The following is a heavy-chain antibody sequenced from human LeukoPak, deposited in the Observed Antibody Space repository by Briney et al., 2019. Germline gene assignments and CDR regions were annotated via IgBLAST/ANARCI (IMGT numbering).Heavy chain of an antibody. CDR2: ISSSSSYI. V-gene: IGHV3-21*01. J-gene: IGHJ6*02. Sequence: PGGSLRLSCAASGFTFSSYSMNWVRQAPGKGLEWVSSISSSSSYIYYADSVKGRFTISRDNAKNSLYLQMNSLRAEDTAVYYCARVYGYSGYDSKYYYVMDAWGQGTTVTVSS. D-gene: IGHD5-12*01. CDR1: GFTFSSYS. CDR3: ARVYGYSGYDSKYYYVMDA.